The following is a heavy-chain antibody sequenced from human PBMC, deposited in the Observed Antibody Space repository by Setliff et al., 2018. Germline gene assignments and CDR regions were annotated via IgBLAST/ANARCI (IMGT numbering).Heavy chain of an antibody. CDR1: GGTLSSLA. V-gene: IGHV1-69*10. CDR3: ARNAITGTTKKYYYYMDV. D-gene: IGHD1-7*01. J-gene: IGHJ6*03. Sequence: SVKVSCKASGGTLSSLAITWVRQAPGQGLEWMGGTIPLLPLPNYAVKFQGGITITADKSTSTAYMELSSLRSEDTAVYYCARNAITGTTKKYYYYMDVWGQGTTVTVSS. CDR2: TIPLLPLP.